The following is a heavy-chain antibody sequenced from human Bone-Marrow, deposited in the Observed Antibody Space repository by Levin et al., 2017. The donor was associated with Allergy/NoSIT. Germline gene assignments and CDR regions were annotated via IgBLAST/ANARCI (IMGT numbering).Heavy chain of an antibody. J-gene: IGHJ4*02. CDR1: GGSISSSSYY. CDR3: ASLPVVPAAMGPLD. D-gene: IGHD2-2*01. CDR2: IYYSGST. Sequence: SETLSLTCTVSGGSISSSSYYWGWIRQPPGKGLEWIGSIYYSGSTYYNPSLKSRVTISVDTSKNQFSLKLSSVTAADTAVYYCASLPVVPAAMGPLDWGQGTLVTVSS. V-gene: IGHV4-39*01.